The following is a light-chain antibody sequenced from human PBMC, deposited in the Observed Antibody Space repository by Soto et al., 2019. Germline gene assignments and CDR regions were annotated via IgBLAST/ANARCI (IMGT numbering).Light chain of an antibody. Sequence: PSSLSASVGDRVTITCRASQSISSYLNWYQQKPGKAPKLLIYKASTLKSGVPSRFSGSGSGTEFTLTISSLHPEDFATYYCQQSYSTPRTFGPGTKVDIK. CDR3: QQSYSTPRT. J-gene: IGKJ3*01. CDR1: QSISSY. CDR2: KAS. V-gene: IGKV1-39*01.